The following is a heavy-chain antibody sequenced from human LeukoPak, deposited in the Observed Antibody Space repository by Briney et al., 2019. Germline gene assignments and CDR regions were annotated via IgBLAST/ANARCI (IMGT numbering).Heavy chain of an antibody. J-gene: IGHJ3*02. CDR2: ICYSGST. CDR3: ASSDSIAVARTTPSEAFDI. V-gene: IGHV4-39*07. CDR1: GGSISSSSYY. Sequence: SETLSLTCTVSGGSISSSSYYWGWIRQPPGQGLEWIVSICYSGSTYYNPSLKSRPTISVDTSKNQFSLKLSSVTAADTAVYYCASSDSIAVARTTPSEAFDIWGQGTMVTVPS. D-gene: IGHD6-19*01.